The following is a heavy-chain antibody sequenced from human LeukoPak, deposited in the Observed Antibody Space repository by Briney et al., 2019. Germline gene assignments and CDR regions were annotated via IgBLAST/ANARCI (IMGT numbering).Heavy chain of an antibody. D-gene: IGHD3-22*01. Sequence: SETLSLTCTVYGGSISNRDYYWGWIRQPPGKGLEWIGSVYYSESTHYNPSLKGRVTISVDMSRNQFSLNLSSVTAADTALYFCARQYRDSSGYYFFDYWGQGTLITVSS. CDR3: ARQYRDSSGYYFFDY. V-gene: IGHV4-39*01. CDR1: GGSISNRDYY. CDR2: VYYSEST. J-gene: IGHJ4*02.